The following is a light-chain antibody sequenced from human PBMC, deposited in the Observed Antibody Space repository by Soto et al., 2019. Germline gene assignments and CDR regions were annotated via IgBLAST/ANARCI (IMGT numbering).Light chain of an antibody. CDR1: QSVSSY. J-gene: IGKJ5*01. CDR2: DAS. V-gene: IGKV3-11*01. CDR3: QQRSNWPSIT. Sequence: MVLTQSPGTLSLSPGERATLSCRASQSVSSYLAWYQQKPGQAPRLLIYDASNRATGIPARFSGSGSGTDFTLTISSLEPEDFAVYYCQQRSNWPSITFGQGTRLEIK.